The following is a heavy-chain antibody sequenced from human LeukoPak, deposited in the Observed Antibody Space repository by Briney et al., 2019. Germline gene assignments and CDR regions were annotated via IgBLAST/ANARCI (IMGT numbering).Heavy chain of an antibody. CDR2: IYYSGST. Sequence: SETLPLTCTVSGGSISSSSYYWGWIRQPPGKGLEWIGSIYYSGSTYYNPSLKSRVAISIDTSKKQLSLQVNSVTAGDTALYFCAKGSGYWGFDSWGQGTLVTVSS. V-gene: IGHV4-39*07. D-gene: IGHD2-15*01. J-gene: IGHJ4*02. CDR3: AKGSGYWGFDS. CDR1: GGSISSSSYY.